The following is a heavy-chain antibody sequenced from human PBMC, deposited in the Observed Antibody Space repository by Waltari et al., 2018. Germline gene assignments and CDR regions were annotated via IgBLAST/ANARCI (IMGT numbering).Heavy chain of an antibody. V-gene: IGHV1-3*01. Sequence: QVQLVQSGAEVKKPGASVKVSCKASGYTFTSYAMHWVRQAPGQRLEWMGWINAGNGNTKYSQKFQGRVTITRDTAASTAYMELSSLRSEDTAVYYCASNTVAGTRSLGYWGQGTLVTVSS. J-gene: IGHJ4*02. CDR2: INAGNGNT. CDR3: ASNTVAGTRSLGY. CDR1: GYTFTSYA. D-gene: IGHD6-19*01.